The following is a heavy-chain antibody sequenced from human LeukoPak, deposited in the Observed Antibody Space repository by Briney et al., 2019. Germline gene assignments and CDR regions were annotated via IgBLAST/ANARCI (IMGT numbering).Heavy chain of an antibody. CDR1: GGSISSSYFY. J-gene: IGHJ4*02. D-gene: IGHD5-24*01. CDR3: ARSSRDGYNYFDY. Sequence: SETLSLTCTVSGGSISSSYFYWDWIRQPPGKGLEWIGGMYYSGSTYYNPSLKSRVTISVDTSKNQFSLKLSSVTAADTAVYYCARSSRDGYNYFDYWGQGTLVTVSS. V-gene: IGHV4-39*01. CDR2: MYYSGST.